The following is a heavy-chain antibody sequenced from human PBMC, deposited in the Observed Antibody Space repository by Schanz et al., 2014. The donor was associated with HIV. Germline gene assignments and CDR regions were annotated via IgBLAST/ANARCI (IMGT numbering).Heavy chain of an antibody. CDR2: ISAYNGNT. CDR3: ARVRGVIITDDAFDI. Sequence: QVQLVQSGAEVKKPGASVKVSCKASGYTFTSYGISWVRQAPGQGLEWMGWISAYNGNTNYAQKLQGRVTMTTDTATSTAYMELRSLRSDAPAVYYCARVRGVIITDDAFDIWGQGTMVTVSS. D-gene: IGHD3-10*01. J-gene: IGHJ3*02. V-gene: IGHV1-18*01. CDR1: GYTFTSYG.